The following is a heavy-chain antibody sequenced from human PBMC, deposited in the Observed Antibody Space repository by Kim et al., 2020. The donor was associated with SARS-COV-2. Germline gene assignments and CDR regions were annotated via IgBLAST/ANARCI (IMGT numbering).Heavy chain of an antibody. Sequence: GGSLRLSCAASGFTFSSYAMSWVRQAPGKGLEWVSAISGSGGSTYYADSVKGRFTISRDNSKNTLYLQMNSLRTEDTAVYYCAKVAVVVVINYWFDPWGQGTLVTVSS. CDR3: AKVAVVVVINYWFDP. D-gene: IGHD3-22*01. CDR2: ISGSGGST. V-gene: IGHV3-23*01. CDR1: GFTFSSYA. J-gene: IGHJ5*02.